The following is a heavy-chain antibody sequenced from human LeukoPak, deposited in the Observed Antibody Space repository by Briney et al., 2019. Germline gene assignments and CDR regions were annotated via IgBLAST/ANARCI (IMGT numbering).Heavy chain of an antibody. D-gene: IGHD5/OR15-5a*01. CDR3: ARDLAHDLGLNWFDP. J-gene: IGHJ5*02. Sequence: PGGSLRLFCAASGFTFSSYAMHWVRQAPGKGPEWVAVISYDGSNKYYADSVKGRFTISRDNSKNTLYLQMNSLRAEDTAVYYCARDLAHDLGLNWFDPWGQGTLVTVSS. CDR1: GFTFSSYA. V-gene: IGHV3-30*01. CDR2: ISYDGSNK.